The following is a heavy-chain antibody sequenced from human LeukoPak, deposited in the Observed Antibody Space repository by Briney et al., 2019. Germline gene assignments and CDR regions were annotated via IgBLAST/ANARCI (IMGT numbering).Heavy chain of an antibody. CDR3: ARDRYYGSGSPVYYFDY. D-gene: IGHD3-10*01. V-gene: IGHV3-33*01. Sequence: GGSLRLSGEASGFTFITYGRHWARQAPGKGLEGVAVIGYDGSNKYYADSVKGRFTISRDNSKNTLYLQMNSLRAEDTAVYYCARDRYYGSGSPVYYFDYWGQGTLVTVSS. CDR1: GFTFITYG. J-gene: IGHJ4*02. CDR2: IGYDGSNK.